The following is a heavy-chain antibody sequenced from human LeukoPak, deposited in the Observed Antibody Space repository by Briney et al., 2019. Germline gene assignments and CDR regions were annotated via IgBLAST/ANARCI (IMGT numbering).Heavy chain of an antibody. J-gene: IGHJ4*02. CDR3: ARELGGYSYGYIDY. CDR2: IYTSGST. CDR1: GGSISSYY. Sequence: SETLSLTCTVSGGSISSYYWSWSRQPAGKGLEWIGRIYTSGSTNYSPSLKSRVTMSVDTSKNQFSLKLSSVTAADTAVYYCARELGGYSYGYIDYWGQGTLVTVSS. D-gene: IGHD5-18*01. V-gene: IGHV4-4*07.